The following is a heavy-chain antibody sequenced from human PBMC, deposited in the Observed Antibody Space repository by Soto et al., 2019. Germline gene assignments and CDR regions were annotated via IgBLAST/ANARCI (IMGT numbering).Heavy chain of an antibody. Sequence: ESGGGVVQPGRSLRLSCAASGFTFSSYAMHWVRQAPGKGLEWVAVISYDGSNKYYADSVKGRFTISRDNSKNTLYLQMNSLRAEDTAVYYCARGLGDYWGQGTLVTVSS. CDR1: GFTFSSYA. CDR3: ARGLGDY. V-gene: IGHV3-30-3*01. J-gene: IGHJ4*02. D-gene: IGHD3-16*01. CDR2: ISYDGSNK.